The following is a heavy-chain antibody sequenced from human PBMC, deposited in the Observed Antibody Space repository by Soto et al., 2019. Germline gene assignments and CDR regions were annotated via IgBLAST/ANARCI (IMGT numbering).Heavy chain of an antibody. CDR1: GGFTSTNNW. Sequence: QLQLQESGPGLVRPSGTLSLTCAVSGGFTSTNNWWGWVRQPPGKGLEWIGDAYHSGSTEYNPSLKSRVSISVDESKNQISLKLTSATAADTAVYYCARSPPSSYYGGSGTFDYWGQGTLVTVSS. D-gene: IGHD3-10*01. CDR2: AYHSGST. V-gene: IGHV4-4*02. J-gene: IGHJ4*02. CDR3: ARSPPSSYYGGSGTFDY.